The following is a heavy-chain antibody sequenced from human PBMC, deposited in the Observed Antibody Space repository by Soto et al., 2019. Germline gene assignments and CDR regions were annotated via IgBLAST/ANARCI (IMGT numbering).Heavy chain of an antibody. D-gene: IGHD4-4*01. CDR2: TNWNGATT. Sequence: VQLVVSGGGVVRPGGSMRLSCTASGFTFDGYSMTWVRQIPGKGLEWVSTTNWNGATTAYADSVRGRFTISRDNAKNSLYLQLDTVTAEDTAFYHCARDSDDSTGYYDYWGQGTLVTVSS. CDR3: ARDSDDSTGYYDY. CDR1: GFTFDGYS. J-gene: IGHJ4*02. V-gene: IGHV3-20*01.